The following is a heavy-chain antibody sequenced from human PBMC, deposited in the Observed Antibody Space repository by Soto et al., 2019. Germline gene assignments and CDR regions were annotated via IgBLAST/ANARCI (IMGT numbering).Heavy chain of an antibody. Sequence: QVQAVQSGAEVKKPGSSVKVSCKASGDTFSSYVISWVRQAPGQGLEWMGRIIPLFGTANYAQKFQGRVTITAEESTRTAYMELSSLRSEDTAIYYCARESGRNRGLYVWGQGTKITVSS. V-gene: IGHV1-69*18. J-gene: IGHJ6*01. CDR1: GDTFSSYV. D-gene: IGHD5-12*01. CDR2: IIPLFGTA. CDR3: ARESGRNRGLYV.